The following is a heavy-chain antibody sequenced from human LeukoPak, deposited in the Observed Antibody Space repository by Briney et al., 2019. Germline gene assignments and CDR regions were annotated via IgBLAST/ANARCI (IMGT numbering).Heavy chain of an antibody. V-gene: IGHV1-18*01. Sequence: ASVKVSCKASGYNFSSYGISWVRQAPGQGLEWMGWISAYNGNIHYAQNLQDSVTMTTDASTSTAYMEMRSLRSDDTAVYYCARAGKEWPRLYDYYGMDVWGQGTTVTVSS. CDR3: ARAGKEWPRLYDYYGMDV. CDR1: GYNFSSYG. D-gene: IGHD5-12*01. J-gene: IGHJ6*02. CDR2: ISAYNGNI.